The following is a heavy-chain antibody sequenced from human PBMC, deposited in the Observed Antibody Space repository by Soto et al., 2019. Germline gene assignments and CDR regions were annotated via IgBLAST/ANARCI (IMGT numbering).Heavy chain of an antibody. CDR2: ITSSGSYR. CDR3: AKNPNYYYYMDV. J-gene: IGHJ6*03. Sequence: QVQLVESGGGLVKPGGSLRLSCAASGFTFRDNYMTWIRQAPGKGLQWISYITSSGSYRHYADSVKGRFTIPRDNANNSLYLQMNNLRAEDTAVYYCAKNPNYYYYMDVWGKGTTVIVSS. V-gene: IGHV3-11*01. CDR1: GFTFRDNY.